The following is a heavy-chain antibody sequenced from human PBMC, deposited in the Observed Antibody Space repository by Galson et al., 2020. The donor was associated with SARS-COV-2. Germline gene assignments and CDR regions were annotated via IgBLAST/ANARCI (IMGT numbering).Heavy chain of an antibody. CDR1: GFTFSSYG. CDR3: AKGDIVVVLYYYGMDV. CDR2: ISYDGSNK. J-gene: IGHJ6*02. Sequence: GKSMKIPCAASGFTFSSYGMHWVRQAPGKGLEWVAVISYDGSNKYYADSVKGRFTISRDNSKNTLYLQMNSLRAEDTAVYYCAKGDIVVVLYYYGMDVWVQVTTVTVSS. D-gene: IGHD2-15*01. V-gene: IGHV3-30*18.